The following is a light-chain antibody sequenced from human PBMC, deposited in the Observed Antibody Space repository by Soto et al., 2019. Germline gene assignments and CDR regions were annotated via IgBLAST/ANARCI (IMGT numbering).Light chain of an antibody. CDR2: DAS. CDR1: QSVSTR. J-gene: IGKJ1*01. CDR3: QQYSVYWT. V-gene: IGKV1-5*02. Sequence: DIQMTQSPSSLSSSVAYIFTIICRASQSVSTRLAWYQQKPGKAPKVLIYDASSWAGGVPSRFTGSGSGTEFTLTINSLQPDDFATYYCQQYSVYWTFGQGTKVDIK.